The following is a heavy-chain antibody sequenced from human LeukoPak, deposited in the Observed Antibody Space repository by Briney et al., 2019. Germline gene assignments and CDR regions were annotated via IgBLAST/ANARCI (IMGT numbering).Heavy chain of an antibody. Sequence: GESLKISCQGSGYNFATYWIGWVRQMPGKGLEWMAIVNPGDSDTRYNPSFQGQVTISADKSISTVYLQWGSLKASDTAMYYCARQMTRGAFDIWGQGTMVTVSS. V-gene: IGHV5-51*01. CDR3: ARQMTRGAFDI. CDR1: GYNFATYW. J-gene: IGHJ3*02. CDR2: VNPGDSDT. D-gene: IGHD3-10*01.